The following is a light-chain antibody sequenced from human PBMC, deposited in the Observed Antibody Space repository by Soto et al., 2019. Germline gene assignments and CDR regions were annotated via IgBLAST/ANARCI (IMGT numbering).Light chain of an antibody. CDR2: GAS. Sequence: EFVLTQSPGTLSLSPGERATLSCRASQSVSSNYLAWYQQKPGQAPRLLIFGASTRATGIPDRFSGSGSGTDFTLTISRLEPEDSAVYHCQHYGGSPWTFGQGTKVEIK. J-gene: IGKJ1*01. CDR3: QHYGGSPWT. CDR1: QSVSSNY. V-gene: IGKV3-20*01.